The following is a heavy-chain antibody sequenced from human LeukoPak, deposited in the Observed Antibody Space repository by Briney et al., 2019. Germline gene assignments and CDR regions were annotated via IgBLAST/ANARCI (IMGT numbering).Heavy chain of an antibody. CDR3: ARDAYIAGMNWFGP. J-gene: IGHJ5*02. V-gene: IGHV3-21*01. Sequence: PGGSLRLSCAASGFTFSSYSMNWVRQAPGKGLEWVSSISSSSSYIYYADSVKGRFTISRDNAKNSLYLQMNSLRAEDTAVYYCARDAYIAGMNWFGPWGQGTLVTVSS. CDR2: ISSSSSYI. D-gene: IGHD6-13*01. CDR1: GFTFSSYS.